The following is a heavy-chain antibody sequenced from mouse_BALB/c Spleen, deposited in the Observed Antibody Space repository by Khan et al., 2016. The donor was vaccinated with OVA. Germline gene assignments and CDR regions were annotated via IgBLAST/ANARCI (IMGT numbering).Heavy chain of an antibody. CDR1: GYSITSGYG. CDR2: ISYSGST. CDR3: DRTARIKY. V-gene: IGHV3-2*02. J-gene: IGHJ2*01. Sequence: DVKLQESGPGLVKPSQSLSLTCTVTGYSITSGYGWNWIRQFPGNKLEWMGYISYSGSTHYNPSLKSRISITRDTSKNQFFLQLNSVTTEDTATYYCDRTARIKYWGQGTTLTVAS. D-gene: IGHD1-2*01.